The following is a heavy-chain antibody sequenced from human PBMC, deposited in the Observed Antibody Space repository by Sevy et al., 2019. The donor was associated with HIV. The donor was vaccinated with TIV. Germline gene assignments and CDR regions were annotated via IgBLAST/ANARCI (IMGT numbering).Heavy chain of an antibody. J-gene: IGHJ4*02. CDR3: ARRYFDL. V-gene: IGHV3-7*03. Sequence: GGSLRLSCDASGFTFDMYWMQWVRQAPGKGLEWVANIRQDGNEIYYAASVRGRFTISRANAKGSLYLQMNNLRVEDTATYYCARRYFDLWGQGTLVTVSS. CDR2: IRQDGNEI. CDR1: GFTFDMYW.